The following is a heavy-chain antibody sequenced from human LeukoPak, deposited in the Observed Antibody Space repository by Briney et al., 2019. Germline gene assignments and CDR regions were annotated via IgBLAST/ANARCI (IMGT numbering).Heavy chain of an antibody. CDR1: GGSISSSSYY. V-gene: IGHV4-39*01. CDR2: IYYSGST. J-gene: IGHJ4*02. D-gene: IGHD3-10*01. CDR3: ARLWPFSMVRGGQIDY. Sequence: PSETLSLTCTVSGGSISSSSYYWGWIRQPPGKGLEWIGSIYYSGSTYYNPSFKSRVTMSVDTSKNQFSLKLSSVTAADTAVYYCARLWPFSMVRGGQIDYWGQGTLVTVSS.